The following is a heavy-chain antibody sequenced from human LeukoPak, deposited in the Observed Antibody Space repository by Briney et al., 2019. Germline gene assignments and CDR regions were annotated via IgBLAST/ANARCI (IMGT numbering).Heavy chain of an antibody. CDR3: ARDSDWDDAFDI. CDR2: ISSSSSYI. D-gene: IGHD3-9*01. J-gene: IGHJ3*02. Sequence: GGSLRLSCAASGFTFSSYSMNWVRQAPGKGLEWVSSISSSSSYIYYADSVKGRFTISRDNAKNSLYLQMNSLKAEDTAVYYCARDSDWDDAFDIWGQGTMVTVSS. V-gene: IGHV3-21*01. CDR1: GFTFSSYS.